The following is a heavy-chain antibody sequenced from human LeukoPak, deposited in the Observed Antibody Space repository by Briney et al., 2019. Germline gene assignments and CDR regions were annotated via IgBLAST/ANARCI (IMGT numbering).Heavy chain of an antibody. CDR1: GYTFTSYA. V-gene: IGHV1-18*04. J-gene: IGHJ3*02. Sequence: ASVKVSCKASGYTFTSYAIHWVRQAPGQGLEWMGWISAYNGNTNYAQKVQGRVTMTTDTSTSTAYMERRSLRFDDTAVYYCARDQSVRLLQTSSTYFKHVFAIWGQGSMVTVSS. D-gene: IGHD6-13*01. CDR3: ARDQSVRLLQTSSTYFKHVFAI. CDR2: ISAYNGNT.